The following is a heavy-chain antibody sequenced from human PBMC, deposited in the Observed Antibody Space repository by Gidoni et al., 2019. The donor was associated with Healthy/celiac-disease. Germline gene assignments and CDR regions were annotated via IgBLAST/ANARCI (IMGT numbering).Heavy chain of an antibody. CDR3: ARLGEMAYCGGDCYDGFDP. D-gene: IGHD2-21*02. V-gene: IGHV4-39*01. CDR1: GGSISSSRYY. Sequence: QLQLQESGPGLVKPSETLSLTCTVSGGSISSSRYYWGWIRQPPGKGLEWIGSIYYSGSTYYNPSLKSRVTISVDTSKNQFSLKLSSVTAADTAVYYCARLGEMAYCGGDCYDGFDPWGQGTLVTVSS. CDR2: IYYSGST. J-gene: IGHJ5*02.